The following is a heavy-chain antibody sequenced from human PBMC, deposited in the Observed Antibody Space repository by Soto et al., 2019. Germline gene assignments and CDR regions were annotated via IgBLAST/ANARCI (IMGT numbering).Heavy chain of an antibody. CDR1: GFSILSYY. J-gene: IGHJ5*02. V-gene: IGHV4-59*01. D-gene: IGHD2-2*02. Sequence: SETLSLTCTVPGFSILSYYWSWIRQPPGTGLEWIGYIYYSVRTNYNPSLKSRVTISVDTSKNQFSLKLSSVTAADTAVYYCARGYCSSTSCYIWDNWFDPWGQGTLVTVS. CDR3: ARGYCSSTSCYIWDNWFDP. CDR2: IYYSVRT.